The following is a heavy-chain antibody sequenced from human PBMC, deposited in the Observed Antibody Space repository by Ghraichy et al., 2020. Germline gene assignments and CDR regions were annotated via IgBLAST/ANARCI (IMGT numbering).Heavy chain of an antibody. D-gene: IGHD3-16*01. J-gene: IGHJ5*02. CDR2: INPNSCGT. CDR3: AKDPLGGEEPWFDP. CDR1: GYTFTVYY. V-gene: IGHV1-2*02. Sequence: ASVKVSCKTSGYTFTVYYMHWVRQAPGQGLEWMGWINPNSCGTMYAQKFQGGVTMTTDTSISTAYMELSRLRSDDTAVYYCAKDPLGGEEPWFDPWGQGTLVTVSS.